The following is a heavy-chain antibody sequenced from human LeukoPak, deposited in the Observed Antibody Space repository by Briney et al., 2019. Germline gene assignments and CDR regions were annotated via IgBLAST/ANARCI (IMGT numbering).Heavy chain of an antibody. J-gene: IGHJ3*02. CDR2: IYSSGTT. V-gene: IGHV4-4*07. CDR1: GGSISSYY. Sequence: SETLSLTCTVSGGSISSYYWSWIRQPAGKGLEWIGRIYSSGTTIYNPSLKSRVSMSVDTSTNQFSLKLTSLTAADTAVYYCARTQNTNAFDIWGQGTMVTVSS. D-gene: IGHD1-26*01. CDR3: ARTQNTNAFDI.